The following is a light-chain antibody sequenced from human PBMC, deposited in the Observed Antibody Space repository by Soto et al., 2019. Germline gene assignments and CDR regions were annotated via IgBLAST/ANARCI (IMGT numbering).Light chain of an antibody. J-gene: IGKJ2*01. Sequence: EIVMTQSPVTLSVSPGERATLSCRASQSVRSTYLAWYQQKPGQAPRLLIYGASNRATGIPDRFSGSGSGTDFTLTISRLEPEDFVVYYCQQYGSSPPKYTFGQGTKLEIK. CDR3: QQYGSSPPKYT. CDR1: QSVRSTY. CDR2: GAS. V-gene: IGKV3-20*01.